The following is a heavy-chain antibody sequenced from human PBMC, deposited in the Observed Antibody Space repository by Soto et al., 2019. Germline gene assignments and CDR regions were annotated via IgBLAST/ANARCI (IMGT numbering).Heavy chain of an antibody. CDR1: GFIFGDYA. Sequence: GGSLRLSCTTSGFIFGDYAMYWFRQAPGKGLECIGFIRNIKYGGTADYAASVRGRFTISRDDSKSIAYLQMNSLKTEDTAVYYCTRDALVPAITDRNYFYYGLDVWGQGTTVTVSS. V-gene: IGHV3-49*03. J-gene: IGHJ6*02. CDR3: TRDALVPAITDRNYFYYGLDV. CDR2: IRNIKYGGTA. D-gene: IGHD2-2*01.